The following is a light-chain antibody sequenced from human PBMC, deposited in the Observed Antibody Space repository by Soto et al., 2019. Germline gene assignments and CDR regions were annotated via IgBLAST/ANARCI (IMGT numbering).Light chain of an antibody. Sequence: QSVLTQPPSVSGAPGQRVTISCTGSSSNIRAGYDVHWYQQLPGTAPKLLIYGNSNRPSGVPDRFPGSKSGTSATLTNIVLEDEDEADYYGQSYDSSLSGWVFGGGTKLTVL. CDR2: GNS. CDR1: SSNIRAGYD. J-gene: IGLJ3*02. CDR3: QSYDSSLSGWV. V-gene: IGLV1-40*01.